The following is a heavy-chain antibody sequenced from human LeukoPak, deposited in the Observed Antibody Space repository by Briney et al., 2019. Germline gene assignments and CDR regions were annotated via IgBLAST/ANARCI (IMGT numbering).Heavy chain of an antibody. D-gene: IGHD2-2*01. CDR3: ARVGWVVVPAATEPDYYYYYYMDV. CDR1: GGSISSSSYY. J-gene: IGHJ6*03. Sequence: PSETLSLTCTVSGGSISSSSYYWGWIRQPPGKGLEWIGSIYYSGSTYYNPSLKSRVTISVDTSKNQFSLKLSSVTAADTAVYYCARVGWVVVPAATEPDYYYYYYMDVWGKGTTVTVSS. CDR2: IYYSGST. V-gene: IGHV4-39*07.